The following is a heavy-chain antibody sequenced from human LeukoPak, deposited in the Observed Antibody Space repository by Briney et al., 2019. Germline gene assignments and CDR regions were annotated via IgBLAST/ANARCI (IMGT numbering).Heavy chain of an antibody. D-gene: IGHD5-18*01. V-gene: IGHV4-31*03. CDR1: GGSISSGGYY. CDR2: IYYSGST. J-gene: IGHJ6*02. CDR3: ARAAMVSGHYYGMDV. Sequence: SETLSLTCTVSGGSISSGGYYWSWIRQHPGKGLEWIVYIYYSGSTYYNPSLKSRVTISVDTSKNQFSLKLSSVTAADTAVYYCARAAMVSGHYYGMDVWGQGTTVTVSS.